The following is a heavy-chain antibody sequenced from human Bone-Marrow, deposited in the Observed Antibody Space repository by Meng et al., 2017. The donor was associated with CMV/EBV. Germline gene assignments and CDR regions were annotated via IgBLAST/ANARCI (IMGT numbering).Heavy chain of an antibody. J-gene: IGHJ4*02. D-gene: IGHD1-26*01. Sequence: QVHLQRWGAGLLKPSETLSLTCGVYGAPFSGYWSWVRQPPGKGLEWIGEITHSGSTNYNVSLKSRVTISIDTSKNQFSLKLSSVTATDTAVYYCAPGFRSWSGSYSSWGQGTLVTVSS. V-gene: IGHV4-34*01. CDR2: ITHSGST. CDR3: APGFRSWSGSYSS. CDR1: GAPFSGY.